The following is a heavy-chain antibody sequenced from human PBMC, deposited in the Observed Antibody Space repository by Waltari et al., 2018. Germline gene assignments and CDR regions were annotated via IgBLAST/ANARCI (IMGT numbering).Heavy chain of an antibody. CDR1: GGSFSGYY. CDR2: INQSGST. D-gene: IGHD1-26*01. CDR3: ARYRKFWVAWDAFDI. Sequence: QVQLQQRGAGLLKPSETLSLTCAVYGGSFSGYYWRWIRQPPGKGLEWIGEINQSGSTNYNPSLKSRFTISVDTSKNQFSLKLSSVTAADTAVYYCARYRKFWVAWDAFDIWGQGTMVTVSS. V-gene: IGHV4-34*01. J-gene: IGHJ3*02.